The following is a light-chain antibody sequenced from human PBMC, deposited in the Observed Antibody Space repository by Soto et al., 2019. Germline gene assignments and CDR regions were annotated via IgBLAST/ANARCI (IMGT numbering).Light chain of an antibody. CDR3: QSYDSRLSGCV. Sequence: QSVLTQPPSVSGAPGQRVTISCTGSSSNIGDGYDVHWYQQLPGAAPKLLIYRNTNRPSGVPDRFSGSKSGTSASLAITGLQAEDESDYYCQSYDSRLSGCVFGGGTKLTVL. J-gene: IGLJ3*02. CDR2: RNT. CDR1: SSNIGDGYD. V-gene: IGLV1-40*01.